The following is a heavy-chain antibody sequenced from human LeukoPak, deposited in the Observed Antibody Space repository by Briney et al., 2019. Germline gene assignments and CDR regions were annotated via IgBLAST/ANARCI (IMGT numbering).Heavy chain of an antibody. CDR3: AREGQQLKHFDY. D-gene: IGHD1-1*01. J-gene: IGHJ4*02. CDR1: GNTFIGYW. CDR2: INPRGDAT. V-gene: IGHV1-46*01. Sequence: ASVKVSCKASGNTFIGYWMHWVRQAPRQGLEWMGAINPRGDATIGAQKFQGRVTTTRDTSTSTVYIELSSLRSEDTAVYYCAREGQQLKHFDYWGQGTLVTVSS.